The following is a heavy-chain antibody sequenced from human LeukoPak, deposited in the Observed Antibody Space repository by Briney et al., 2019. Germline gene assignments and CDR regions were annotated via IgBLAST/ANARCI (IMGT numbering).Heavy chain of an antibody. V-gene: IGHV3-21*03. CDR1: GFTFSHYS. CDR3: NLPGLVGATIEYFQD. D-gene: IGHD1-26*01. J-gene: IGHJ1*01. Sequence: GGSLRLSCAGSGFTFSHYSMNWVRQAPGKGLEWVASFGSDLSFRSVADSLKGRFTTSRDNAENSLYLHMNSLRAEDTAVYYCNLPGLVGATIEYFQDWGQGTLVTVSS. CDR2: FGSDLSFR.